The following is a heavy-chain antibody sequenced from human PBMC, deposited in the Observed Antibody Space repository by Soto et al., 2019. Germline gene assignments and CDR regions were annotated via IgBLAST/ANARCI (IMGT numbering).Heavy chain of an antibody. J-gene: IGHJ4*02. CDR1: GFSLSTSGVG. D-gene: IGHD3-10*01. V-gene: IGHV2-5*02. Sequence: SGPTLVNPTQTLTLTCTFSGFSLSTSGVGVGWIRQPPGNALEWLALIYWDDDKRYSPSLKSRLTITKDTSKNQVVLTMTNMDPVDTATYYCAHVMGLLWFGELLTYDYWGQGTLVTVSS. CDR2: IYWDDDK. CDR3: AHVMGLLWFGELLTYDY.